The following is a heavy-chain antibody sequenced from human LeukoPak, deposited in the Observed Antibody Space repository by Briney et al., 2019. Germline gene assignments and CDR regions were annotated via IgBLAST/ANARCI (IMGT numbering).Heavy chain of an antibody. J-gene: IGHJ4*02. D-gene: IGHD3-16*01. V-gene: IGHV1-8*03. CDR2: MNPNSGNT. Sequence: ASVKVSCKASGYTFTNYDINWVRQATGQGLESMGWMNPNSGNTGYAQKFQGRVTITRNTSISTLYMELSSLRSEDTAVYYCARVSRGRYPLDFWGQGTLVTVSS. CDR1: GYTFTNYD. CDR3: ARVSRGRYPLDF.